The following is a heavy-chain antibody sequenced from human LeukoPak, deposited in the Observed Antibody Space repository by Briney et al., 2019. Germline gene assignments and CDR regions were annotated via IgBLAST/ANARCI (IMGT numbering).Heavy chain of an antibody. V-gene: IGHV1-18*01. Sequence: ASVKVSCKASGYTFTSYGISWVRQAPGQGLEWMGWISAYNGNTNYAQKLQGRVTMTTDTSTSTAYMELRSLRSDDTAVYYCARTIGGSYYPGSYYYYGMDVWGQGTTVTVSS. J-gene: IGHJ6*02. CDR3: ARTIGGSYYPGSYYYYGMDV. CDR1: GYTFTSYG. D-gene: IGHD1-26*01. CDR2: ISAYNGNT.